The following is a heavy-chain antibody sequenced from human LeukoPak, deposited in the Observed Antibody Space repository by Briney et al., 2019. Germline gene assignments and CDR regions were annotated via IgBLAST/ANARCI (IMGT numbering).Heavy chain of an antibody. J-gene: IGHJ6*03. D-gene: IGHD3-10*01. Sequence: SETLSLTCAVYGGSFSGYYWSWIRQPPGKGLEWIGYIYYSGSTNYNPSLKSRVTISVDTSKNQFSLKLSSVTAADTAVYYCARGVKGYYGSGSYYGYYYMDVWGKGTTVTVSS. CDR1: GGSFSGYY. CDR2: IYYSGST. CDR3: ARGVKGYYGSGSYYGYYYMDV. V-gene: IGHV4-59*01.